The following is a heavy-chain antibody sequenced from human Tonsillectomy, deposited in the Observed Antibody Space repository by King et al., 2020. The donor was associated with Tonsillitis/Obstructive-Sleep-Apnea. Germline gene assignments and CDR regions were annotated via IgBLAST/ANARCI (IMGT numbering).Heavy chain of an antibody. Sequence: VQLQESGPGLVKPSETLSLTCTVSGGSISSYYWRWIRQPAGKGLEWIGRIYTSGSTNYNPSLKSRVTMSVDTSKNQFSLKLSSVTAADTAVYYCARGTHCSGGSCYPGNFDYWGQGTLVTVSS. D-gene: IGHD2-15*01. CDR2: IYTSGST. CDR3: ARGTHCSGGSCYPGNFDY. CDR1: GGSISSYY. V-gene: IGHV4-4*07. J-gene: IGHJ4*02.